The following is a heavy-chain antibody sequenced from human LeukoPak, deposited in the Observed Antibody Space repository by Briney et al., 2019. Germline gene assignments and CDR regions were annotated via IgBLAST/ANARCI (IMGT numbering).Heavy chain of an antibody. CDR2: IYYSGST. J-gene: IGHJ6*03. V-gene: IGHV4-39*01. CDR1: GGSISSSSYY. Sequence: PSETLSLTCTVSGGSISSSSYYWGWIRQPPGKGLDWSGSIYYSGSTYYNPSLKSRVTITVDTSKNQFSLKLSSVTAADTAVYYCASLTYYYDSSGYYSPQYYYYYYYMDVRGKGTTVTVSS. CDR3: ASLTYYYDSSGYYSPQYYYYYYYMDV. D-gene: IGHD3-22*01.